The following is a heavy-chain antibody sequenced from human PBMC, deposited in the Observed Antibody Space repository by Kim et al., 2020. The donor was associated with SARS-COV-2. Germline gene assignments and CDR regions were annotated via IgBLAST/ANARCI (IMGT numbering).Heavy chain of an antibody. V-gene: IGHV3-11*06. J-gene: IGHJ4*02. Sequence: YADSVKGRFTISRDNAKNSLYLQMNSLRAEDTAVYYCARELYGSGSYLDYWGQGTLVTVSS. CDR3: ARELYGSGSYLDY. D-gene: IGHD3-10*01.